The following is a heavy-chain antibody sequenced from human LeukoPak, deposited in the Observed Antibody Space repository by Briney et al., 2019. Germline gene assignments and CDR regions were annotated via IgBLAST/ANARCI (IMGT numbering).Heavy chain of an antibody. D-gene: IGHD4-23*01. Sequence: PGGSLRLSCAASGFTFSSYVMSWVRQAPGKGLEWVSAITGAGGGTNYADSVKGRFTISRDNSKNTLYLQMNSLRDEDTAVYYCARVAAGYSVNYFDYWGQGTLVTVSS. CDR2: ITGAGGGT. CDR3: ARVAAGYSVNYFDY. J-gene: IGHJ4*02. CDR1: GFTFSSYV. V-gene: IGHV3-23*01.